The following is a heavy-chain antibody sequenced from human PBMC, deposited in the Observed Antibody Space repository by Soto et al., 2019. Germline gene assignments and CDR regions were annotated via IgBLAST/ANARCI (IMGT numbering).Heavy chain of an antibody. CDR2: ISAYNGNT. V-gene: IGHV1-18*01. CDR3: ARDQVTTIVVADPWFDP. Sequence: GASVKVSCKASGYTFTSYGISWVRQAPGQGLEWMGWISAYNGNTNYAQKLQGRVTMTTDTSTSTAYMELRSLRSDDTAVYYCARDQVTTIVVADPWFDPWGQGTLVTVSS. D-gene: IGHD3-22*01. CDR1: GYTFTSYG. J-gene: IGHJ5*02.